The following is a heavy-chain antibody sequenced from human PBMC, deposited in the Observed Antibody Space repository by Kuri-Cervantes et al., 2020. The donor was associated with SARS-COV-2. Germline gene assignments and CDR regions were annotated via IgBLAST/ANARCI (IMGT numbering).Heavy chain of an antibody. D-gene: IGHD3-22*01. CDR2: ISSSSSYI. J-gene: IGHJ4*02. CDR1: GFTFSSYS. CDR3: ARDLYYDSSGYY. V-gene: IGHV3-21*01. Sequence: GGSLRLSCAASGFTFSSYSMNWVRQAPGKGLEWVSSISSSSSYIHYADSVKGRFTISRDNAKNSLYLQMNSLRAEDTAVYYCARDLYYDSSGYYWGQGTLVTVSS.